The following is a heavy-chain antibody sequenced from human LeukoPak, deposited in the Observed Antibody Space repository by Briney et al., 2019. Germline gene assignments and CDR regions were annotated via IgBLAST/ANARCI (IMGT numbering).Heavy chain of an antibody. CDR1: GGTFSSYA. CDR3: ARPLTTVVTSLRY. V-gene: IGHV1-69*13. D-gene: IGHD4-23*01. CDR2: IIPIFGTA. J-gene: IGHJ4*02. Sequence: ASVKVSCKASGGTFSSYAISWVRQAPGQGLEWMGGIIPIFGTANYAQKFQGRVTITADESTSTAYMELSSLRSEDTAVYYCARPLTTVVTSLRYWGQGTLVTVSS.